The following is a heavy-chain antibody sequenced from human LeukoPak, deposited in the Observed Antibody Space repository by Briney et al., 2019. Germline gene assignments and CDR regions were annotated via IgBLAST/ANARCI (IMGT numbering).Heavy chain of an antibody. CDR3: ARDFTARNYFDS. V-gene: IGHV3-21*01. J-gene: IGHJ4*02. CDR1: GYTFSHYS. D-gene: IGHD2-21*02. CDR2: VDGVSDTT. Sequence: GGSLRLSCAASGYTFSHYSMNWVRQSPGKGLEWISSVDGVSDTTYYADSVRGRFTISRDNAKNSLSLQMTNLRVEDTAIYYCARDFTARNYFDSWGQGTLVTVSS.